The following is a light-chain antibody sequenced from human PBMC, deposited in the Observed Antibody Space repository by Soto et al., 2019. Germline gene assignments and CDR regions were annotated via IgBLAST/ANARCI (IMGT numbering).Light chain of an antibody. CDR1: SSNIGSTYD. CDR2: GNT. CDR3: QSYDDSMSVHYV. Sequence: VLTQPPSVSGAPGQRVTISCTGSSSNIGSTYDVQWYQQLPGTAPKLLIHGNTDRPSGVPDRFSGSKSGTSASLAITGLQADDEADYYCQSYDDSMSVHYVFGTGTKVTVL. J-gene: IGLJ1*01. V-gene: IGLV1-40*01.